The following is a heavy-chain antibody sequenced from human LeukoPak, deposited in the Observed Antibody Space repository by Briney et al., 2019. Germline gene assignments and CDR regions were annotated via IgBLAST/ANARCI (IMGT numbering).Heavy chain of an antibody. CDR1: GFTFSSYA. D-gene: IGHD2-2*02. CDR3: ASPIVVVPAAIEAHRERGIPSLDNWFDP. CDR2: ISYDGSNK. V-gene: IGHV3-30*04. Sequence: GGSPRLSCAASGFTFSSYAMHWVRQAPGKGLEWVAVISYDGSNKYYADSVKGRFTISRDNSKNTLYLQMNSLRAEDTAVYYCASPIVVVPAAIEAHRERGIPSLDNWFDPWGQGTLVTVSS. J-gene: IGHJ5*02.